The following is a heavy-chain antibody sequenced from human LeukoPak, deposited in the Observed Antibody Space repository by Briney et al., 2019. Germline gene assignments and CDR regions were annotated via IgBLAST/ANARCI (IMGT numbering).Heavy chain of an antibody. Sequence: GRSLRLSCAASGFTLSSYGMHWVRQAPGKGLEWVAVIWYDGSNKYYADSVKGRFTISRDNSKNTLYLQMNSLRAEDTAVYYCARDYGSGSYLLYYFDYWGQGTLVTVSS. V-gene: IGHV3-33*01. CDR1: GFTLSSYG. J-gene: IGHJ4*02. CDR2: IWYDGSNK. D-gene: IGHD3-10*01. CDR3: ARDYGSGSYLLYYFDY.